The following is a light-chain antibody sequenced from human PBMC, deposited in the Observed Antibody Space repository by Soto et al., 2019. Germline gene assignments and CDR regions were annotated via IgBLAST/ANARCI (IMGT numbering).Light chain of an antibody. V-gene: IGKV3-11*01. J-gene: IGKJ2*01. CDR2: DAS. Sequence: EIVLTQSPATLSLSPGERATLSCRASQSVRIFLAWYQQKPGQAPRLLIYDASNRATGIPDRFSGSGSGTDFTLTISSLEPEDFAVYYCRQRGNWPLYTFGQGTKVEMK. CDR1: QSVRIF. CDR3: RQRGNWPLYT.